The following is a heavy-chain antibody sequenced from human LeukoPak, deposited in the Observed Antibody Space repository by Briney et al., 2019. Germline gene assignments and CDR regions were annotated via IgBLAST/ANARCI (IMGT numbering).Heavy chain of an antibody. CDR1: GGSFTDYY. Sequence: PSETLSLTCAVYGGSFTDYYWSWIRQPPGKGLKWIGNIYYSGSTNYNPSLKSRVTISVDTSKNQFSLKLSSVAAADTAVYYCTRGSIAYYYMDVWGKGTTVTISS. V-gene: IGHV4-59*01. J-gene: IGHJ6*03. CDR2: IYYSGST. CDR3: TRGSIAYYYMDV. D-gene: IGHD3-22*01.